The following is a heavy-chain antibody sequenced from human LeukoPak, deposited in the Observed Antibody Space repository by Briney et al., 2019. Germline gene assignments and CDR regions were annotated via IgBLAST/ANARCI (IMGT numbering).Heavy chain of an antibody. CDR1: GFTFSNYG. CDR2: ISYDGSNK. CDR3: AKAPVGWLRPLDY. D-gene: IGHD5-12*01. Sequence: PGGSLRLSCVASGFTFSNYGMHWVRQAPGKGLEWVAVISYDGSNKYYADSVKGRFTISRDNSKNTLHLQMNSLRVEDTAVYYCAKAPVGWLRPLDYWGQGTLVTVSS. J-gene: IGHJ4*02. V-gene: IGHV3-33*05.